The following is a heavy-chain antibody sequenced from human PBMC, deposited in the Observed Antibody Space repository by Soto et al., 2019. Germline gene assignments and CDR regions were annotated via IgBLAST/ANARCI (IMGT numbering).Heavy chain of an antibody. CDR1: GYTFTSYG. CDR3: ARRQWLVGGYYYGMDV. Sequence: QVQLVQSGAEVKKPGASVKVSCKASGYTFTSYGISWVRQAPGQGLEWMGWISAYNVNTNYAQKLQGRVTMTTDTXTXXAYMELRSLRSDDTAVYYCARRQWLVGGYYYGMDVWGQGTTVTVSS. V-gene: IGHV1-18*01. CDR2: ISAYNVNT. J-gene: IGHJ6*02. D-gene: IGHD6-19*01.